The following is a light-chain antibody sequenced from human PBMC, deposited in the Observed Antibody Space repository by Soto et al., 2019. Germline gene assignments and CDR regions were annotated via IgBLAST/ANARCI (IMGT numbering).Light chain of an antibody. J-gene: IGKJ4*01. Sequence: DIVMTQSPLNLPVTPGEPASISCRSSQSLLHSSGYIYLDWYLQKPGQSPQLLIYMGSNRASGVPDRFRGIGSGTDFTLKISRVEAEDVGVYYCMQALQTPLTFGGGTKVDI. CDR1: QSLLHSSGYIY. CDR3: MQALQTPLT. V-gene: IGKV2-28*01. CDR2: MGS.